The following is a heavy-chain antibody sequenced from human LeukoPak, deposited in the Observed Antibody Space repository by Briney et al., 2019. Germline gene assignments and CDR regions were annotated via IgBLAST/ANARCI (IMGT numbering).Heavy chain of an antibody. Sequence: ASETLSLTCTVSGGSISGGDYYWSWIRQPPGKGLEWIGYIYYSGSTYYNPSLKSRVTISVDTSKNQFSLKLSSVTAADTAVYYCARQYYDFWSGTPRPDYWGQGTLVTVSS. V-gene: IGHV4-30-4*08. J-gene: IGHJ4*02. CDR1: GGSISGGDYY. D-gene: IGHD3-3*01. CDR2: IYYSGST. CDR3: ARQYYDFWSGTPRPDY.